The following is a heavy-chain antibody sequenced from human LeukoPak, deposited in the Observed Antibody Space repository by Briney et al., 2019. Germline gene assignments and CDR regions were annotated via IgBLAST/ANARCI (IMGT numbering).Heavy chain of an antibody. CDR3: ARGKGSGWRHPPFDY. CDR1: GGSFSGYY. Sequence: PSETLSLTCAVYGGSFSGYYWSWIRQPPGKGLEWIGEINHSGSTNYNPSLKSRVTISVDTSKNQFSLKLSSVTAADTAMYYCARGKGSGWRHPPFDYWGQGTLVTVSS. J-gene: IGHJ4*02. CDR2: INHSGST. V-gene: IGHV4-34*01. D-gene: IGHD6-19*01.